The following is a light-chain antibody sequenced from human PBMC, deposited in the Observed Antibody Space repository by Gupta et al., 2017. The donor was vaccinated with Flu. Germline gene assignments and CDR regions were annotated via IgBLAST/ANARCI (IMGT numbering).Light chain of an antibody. CDR3: MQPLQSRPYLT. J-gene: IGKJ3*01. V-gene: IGKV2-28*01. CDR1: HSPRGSHGYNY. Sequence: PGEAASISCRSSHSPRGSHGYNYLDWYVQKQGQAPQLLIHWGSSRACGVLDRFSGSGAGTDFKLKISRVESEDDGVYYCMQPLQSRPYLTFGHGTKVEIK. CDR2: WGS.